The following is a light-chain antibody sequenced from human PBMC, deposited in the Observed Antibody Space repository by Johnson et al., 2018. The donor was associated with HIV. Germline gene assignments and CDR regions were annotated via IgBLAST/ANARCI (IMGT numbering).Light chain of an antibody. J-gene: IGLJ1*01. CDR1: KSNIGNNY. CDR3: GTWDSSLSGGV. V-gene: IGLV1-51*02. Sequence: QSVLTQPPSVSAAPGQKVTISCSGTKSNIGNNYVSWYQQFPGTAPKLLIYENNKRSSGIPDRFSGSKSGTSATLGITGLQTGDEADYYCGTWDSSLSGGVVGSGTKVTVL. CDR2: ENN.